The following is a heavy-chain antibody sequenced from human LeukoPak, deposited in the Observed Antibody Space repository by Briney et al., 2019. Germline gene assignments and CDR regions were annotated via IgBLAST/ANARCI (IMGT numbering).Heavy chain of an antibody. CDR1: GGSFSSYG. J-gene: IGHJ4*02. CDR3: AIGSYWLTVYYFDY. V-gene: IGHV1-69*13. Sequence: ASVKVSCKASGGSFSSYGIGWVRQAPGQGLEWMGEIIPIFGTANYAQRFQGRVTITADESTSTVYMELSSLRSEDTAVYYCAIGSYWLTVYYFDYWGQGTLVTVSS. D-gene: IGHD1-26*01. CDR2: IIPIFGTA.